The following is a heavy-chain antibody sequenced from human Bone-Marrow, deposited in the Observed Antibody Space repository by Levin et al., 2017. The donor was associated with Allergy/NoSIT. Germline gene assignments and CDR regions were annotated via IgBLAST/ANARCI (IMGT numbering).Heavy chain of an antibody. D-gene: IGHD2-2*01. CDR1: GGSISSGNHY. Sequence: SETLSLTCTVSGGSISSGNHYWNWIRQPAGKGLEWIGRIHASGGTNYNPSLKSRVTISVDTSKNLIFLSLTSVTAADTAVYYCARAIVVPAALWFDPWGQGTLVTVSS. CDR2: IHASGGT. V-gene: IGHV4-61*02. CDR3: ARAIVVPAALWFDP. J-gene: IGHJ5*02.